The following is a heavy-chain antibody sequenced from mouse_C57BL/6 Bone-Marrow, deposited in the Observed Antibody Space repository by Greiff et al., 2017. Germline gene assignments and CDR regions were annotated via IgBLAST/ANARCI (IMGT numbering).Heavy chain of an antibody. V-gene: IGHV1-82*01. CDR1: GYAFSSSW. D-gene: IGHD5-1*01. J-gene: IGHJ1*03. Sequence: QVQLQQSGPELVKPGASVKISCKASGYAFSSSWMNWVKQRPGKGLEWIGRIYPGDGATNYNGKFKGKATLTADKYSSTAYIQLSILTSEDSAVYFCARGGRSRYFDVWGTGTTVTVSS. CDR3: ARGGRSRYFDV. CDR2: IYPGDGAT.